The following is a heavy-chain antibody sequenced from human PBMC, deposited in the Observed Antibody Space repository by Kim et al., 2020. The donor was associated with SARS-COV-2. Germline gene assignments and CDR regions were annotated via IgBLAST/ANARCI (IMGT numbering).Heavy chain of an antibody. CDR3: ARGSRVPAM. D-gene: IGHD2-2*01. Sequence: GGSLRLSCAGSGFTSSSYWMSWVRQAPGKGLEWVANIKQDGSEKNYVDSVKGRFTISRDNAKNSLYLQMNSLRAEDTAVYYCARGSRVPAMGGQGTLVTV. CDR1: GFTSSSYW. CDR2: IKQDGSEK. V-gene: IGHV3-7*01. J-gene: IGHJ4*02.